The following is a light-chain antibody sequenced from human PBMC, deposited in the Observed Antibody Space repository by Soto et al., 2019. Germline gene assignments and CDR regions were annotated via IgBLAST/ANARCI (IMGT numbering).Light chain of an antibody. J-gene: IGKJ1*01. CDR1: QTIDSW. CDR3: QQYHIYSGT. V-gene: IGKV1-5*03. Sequence: DIQMTQSPSTPSGSVGYRFTITCRASQTIDSWLAWYQQRPGKPPNLLIYKASTLASGVPSRFSGSGSGTEFTLTINSLQPDDFATYYCQQYHIYSGTFGQGTKGDIK. CDR2: KAS.